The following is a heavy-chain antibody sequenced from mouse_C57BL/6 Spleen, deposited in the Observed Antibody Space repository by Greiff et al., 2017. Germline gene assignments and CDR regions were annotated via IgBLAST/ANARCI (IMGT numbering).Heavy chain of an antibody. CDR1: GYTFTSYW. CDR3: ARWGYYTAMDY. D-gene: IGHD2-12*01. Sequence: QVQLQQPGAELVMPGASVKLSCKASGYTFTSYWMPWVKQRPGQGLEWIGEIDPSDSYTNYNQKFKGKSTLTVDKSSSTAYMQLSSLTSEDAAVYYCARWGYYTAMDYWGQGTSVTVSS. CDR2: IDPSDSYT. V-gene: IGHV1-69*01. J-gene: IGHJ4*01.